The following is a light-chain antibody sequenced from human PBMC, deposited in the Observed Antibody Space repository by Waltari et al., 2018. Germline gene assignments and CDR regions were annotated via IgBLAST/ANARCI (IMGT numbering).Light chain of an antibody. CDR3: QHRSSWPPEP. CDR2: DAS. J-gene: IGKJ2*01. V-gene: IGKV3-11*01. CDR1: QSVSRY. Sequence: EIVLTQSPATLSVSPGERATLSCRASQSVSRYLAWYQQKPGQAPRLLIYDASNRATGIPARFSGSGYGTDFTLTISSLEPEDFAVYYCQHRSSWPPEPFGQGTKLEIK.